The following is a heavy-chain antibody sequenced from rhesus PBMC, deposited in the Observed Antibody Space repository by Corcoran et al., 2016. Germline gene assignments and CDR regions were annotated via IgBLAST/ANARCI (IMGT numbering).Heavy chain of an antibody. Sequence: QVQLQESGPGLVKPSETLSLTCAVSGYSISSGYYWGWIRQSPEKGLEYIGYISGSSGSTYYNPSLKSRVTISKDTSKNQFSLKLSSVTAADTAVYYCARIYSNYGFDYWGQGVLVTVSS. CDR2: ISGSSGST. CDR3: ARIYSNYGFDY. D-gene: IGHD4-23*01. CDR1: GYSISSGYY. V-gene: IGHV4-99*01. J-gene: IGHJ4*01.